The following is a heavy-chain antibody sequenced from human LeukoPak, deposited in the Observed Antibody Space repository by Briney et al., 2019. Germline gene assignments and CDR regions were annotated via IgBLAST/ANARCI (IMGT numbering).Heavy chain of an antibody. CDR1: GYTFTGYY. CDR2: INPNSGGT. V-gene: IGHV1-2*02. CDR3: AREYYYDSSGYYLDY. J-gene: IGHJ4*02. Sequence: ASVKVSCKASGYTFTGYYIHWVRQAPGQGLEWMGWINPNSGGTKYAQKFQGRVTMTRDTSISTAYMELSRLRSDDTAVYYCAREYYYDSSGYYLDYWGQGTLVTVSS. D-gene: IGHD3-22*01.